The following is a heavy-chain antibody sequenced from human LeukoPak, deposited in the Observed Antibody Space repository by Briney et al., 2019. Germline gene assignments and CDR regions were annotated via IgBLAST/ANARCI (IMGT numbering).Heavy chain of an antibody. CDR1: GYTFTSYG. V-gene: IGHV1-18*01. CDR3: AGDATYCSSTSCLHFDY. CDR2: ISAYNGNT. J-gene: IGHJ4*02. D-gene: IGHD2-2*01. Sequence: ASVKVSCKASGYTFTSYGISWVRQAPGQGLEWMGWISAYNGNTNYAQKLQGRVTMTTDTSTSTAYMELRSLRSDDTAVYYCAGDATYCSSTSCLHFDYWGQGTLVTVSS.